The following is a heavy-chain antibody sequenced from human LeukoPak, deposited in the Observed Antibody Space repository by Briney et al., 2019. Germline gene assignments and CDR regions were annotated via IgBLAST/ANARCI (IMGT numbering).Heavy chain of an antibody. V-gene: IGHV3-15*01. CDR3: ARVLLRNGYDAMDV. CDR2: IKSKTDGGTT. D-gene: IGHD3-3*01. J-gene: IGHJ6*02. CDR1: GFTFSNAW. Sequence: PGGSLRLPCAASGFTFSNAWMSWVRQAPGKGLEWVGRIKSKTDGGTTDYAAPVKGRFTISRDDSKNTLYLQMNSLKADETAVYYCARVLLRNGYDAMDVWGQGTTVTVSS.